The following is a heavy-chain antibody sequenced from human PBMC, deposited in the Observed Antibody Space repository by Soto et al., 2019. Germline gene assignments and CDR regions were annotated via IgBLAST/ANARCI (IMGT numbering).Heavy chain of an antibody. V-gene: IGHV3-7*05. D-gene: IGHD5-12*01. CDR1: GFTFSSYW. CDR3: ARDRPVDIVATLPRGEAVGAVYYGMDV. Sequence: EVQLVESGGGLVQPGGSLRLSCAASGFTFSSYWMSWVRQAPGKGLEWVANIKQDGSEKYYVDSVKGRFTISRDNAKNSLYRQMNSLRAEDTAVYYCARDRPVDIVATLPRGEAVGAVYYGMDVWGQGTTVTVSS. J-gene: IGHJ6*02. CDR2: IKQDGSEK.